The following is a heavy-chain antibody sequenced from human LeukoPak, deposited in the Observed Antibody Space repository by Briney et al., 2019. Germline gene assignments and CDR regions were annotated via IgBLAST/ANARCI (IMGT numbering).Heavy chain of an antibody. CDR3: AKGTYYYDSSGYPDY. V-gene: IGHV3-30*18. CDR1: GFTFSSYG. CDR2: ISYDGSNK. J-gene: IGHJ4*02. Sequence: QTGGSLRLSCAASGFTFSSYGMHWVRQAPGKGLEWVAVISYDGSNKYYADSVKGRFTISRDNSKNTLYLQMNSLRAEDTAVYYCAKGTYYYDSSGYPDYWGQGTLVTVSS. D-gene: IGHD3-22*01.